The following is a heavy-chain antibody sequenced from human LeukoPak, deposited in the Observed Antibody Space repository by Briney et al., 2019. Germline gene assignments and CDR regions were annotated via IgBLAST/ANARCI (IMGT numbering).Heavy chain of an antibody. J-gene: IGHJ4*02. V-gene: IGHV3-21*01. CDR1: GFTFSSYS. Sequence: GGPLRLSCAPSGFTFSSYSMNWVRQAPGKGLEWVSSISSSSSYIYYADSVKGRFTISRDNAKNSLYLQMNSLRAEDTAVYYCSRGGPGIAAAGTQQDYWGQGTLVTVSS. CDR2: ISSSSSYI. D-gene: IGHD6-13*01. CDR3: SRGGPGIAAAGTQQDY.